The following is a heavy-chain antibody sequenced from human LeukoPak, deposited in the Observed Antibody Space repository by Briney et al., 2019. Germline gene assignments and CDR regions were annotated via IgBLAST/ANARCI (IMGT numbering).Heavy chain of an antibody. Sequence: GASVKVSCKASGYTFTGYYIHWVRQAPGQGLEWMGWINPNSGAANVAQKFQGSVTVTRDTSISTTYMELSRLTSDDTAVYYCARAKVTTISSYDYWGQGTLVTVSS. D-gene: IGHD5-12*01. J-gene: IGHJ4*02. CDR3: ARAKVTTISSYDY. V-gene: IGHV1-2*04. CDR2: INPNSGAA. CDR1: GYTFTGYY.